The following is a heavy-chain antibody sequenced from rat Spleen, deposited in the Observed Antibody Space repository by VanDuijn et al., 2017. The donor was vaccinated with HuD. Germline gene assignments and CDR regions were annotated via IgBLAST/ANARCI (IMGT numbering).Heavy chain of an antibody. J-gene: IGHJ3*01. V-gene: IGHV5-29*01. CDR1: GFTFSSYD. CDR3: TPYEGGSAY. D-gene: IGHD1-12*01. CDR2: ISYDGSTP. Sequence: EVQLVESGGGLVQPGRSMKLSCAASGFTFSSYDMVWVRQAPAQGLKWVATISYDGSTPYYRDSVKGRFTISRDNARSTLYLQMNSLRSEDTATYYCTPYEGGSAYWGQGTLVTVSS.